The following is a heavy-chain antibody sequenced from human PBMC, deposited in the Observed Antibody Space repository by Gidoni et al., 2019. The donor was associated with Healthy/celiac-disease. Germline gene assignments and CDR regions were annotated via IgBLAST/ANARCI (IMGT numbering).Heavy chain of an antibody. D-gene: IGHD5-12*01. CDR1: GFTFGDYA. J-gene: IGHJ6*03. Sequence: EVQLVESGGGLVQPGRSLRLSCTASGFTFGDYAMSWFRQAPGKGLEWVGFIRSKAYGGTTEYAASVKGRFTISRDDSKSIAYLQMNSLKTEDTAVYYCTGDIVATIRSYYYYYYMDVWGKGTTVTVSS. CDR3: TGDIVATIRSYYYYYYMDV. V-gene: IGHV3-49*03. CDR2: IRSKAYGGTT.